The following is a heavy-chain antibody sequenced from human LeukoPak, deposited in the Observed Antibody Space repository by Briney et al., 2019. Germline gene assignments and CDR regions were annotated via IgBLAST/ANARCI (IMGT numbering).Heavy chain of an antibody. Sequence: ASVKVSCKASGYTFTSYGISWVRQAPGQGLEWMGWISAYNGNTNYAQKLQGRVTMTTDTSTSTAYMEPRSLRSDDTAVYYCARDLGYCSSTSCSLPSDYWGQGTLVTVSS. CDR3: ARDLGYCSSTSCSLPSDY. D-gene: IGHD2-2*01. CDR2: ISAYNGNT. V-gene: IGHV1-18*01. CDR1: GYTFTSYG. J-gene: IGHJ4*02.